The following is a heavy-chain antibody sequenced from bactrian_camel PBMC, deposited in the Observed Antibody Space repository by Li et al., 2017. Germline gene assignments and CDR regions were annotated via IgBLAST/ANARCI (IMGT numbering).Heavy chain of an antibody. V-gene: IGHV3S1*01. CDR2: IDTDDTTT. CDR3: KGGST. D-gene: IGHD2*01. J-gene: IGHJ4*01. Sequence: HVQLVESGGDSVQAGGSLRLSCVVSGFTSDFSSSIYSMAWFRRVPGNELEGVAAIDTDDTTTYTDSVKGRFTISRDNAKNTVYLQMDRLKPDDTALYYCKGGSTRGPGTQVTVS. CDR1: GFTSDFSSSIYS.